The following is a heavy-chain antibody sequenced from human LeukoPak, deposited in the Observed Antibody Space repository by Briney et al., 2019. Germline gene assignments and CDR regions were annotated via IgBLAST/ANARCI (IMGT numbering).Heavy chain of an antibody. CDR1: GYTFTGYY. V-gene: IGHV1-2*02. J-gene: IGHJ4*02. Sequence: ASVKVSCKASGYTFTGYYMHWVRQAPGQGLEWMGWINPNGGGTNYAQKFQGRVTMTRDTSISTAYMELSRLRSDDTAVYYCAILTHSTVTQQYYFDYWGQGTLVTVSS. CDR3: AILTHSTVTQQYYFDY. D-gene: IGHD4-17*01. CDR2: INPNGGGT.